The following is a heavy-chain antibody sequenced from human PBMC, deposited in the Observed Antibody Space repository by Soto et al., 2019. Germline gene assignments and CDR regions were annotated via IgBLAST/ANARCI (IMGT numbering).Heavy chain of an antibody. J-gene: IGHJ6*02. Sequence: GGSLRLSCAASGFTFSSYGIHWVRQAPGKGLEWVALISYDGTDKYYADSVKGRFTISRDNSKNTLYLEMSSLGPEDTAVYYCVKERYAQLWLEDYGMDVWGQGTTVTVSS. D-gene: IGHD5-18*01. CDR2: ISYDGTDK. CDR1: GFTFSSYG. CDR3: VKERYAQLWLEDYGMDV. V-gene: IGHV3-30*18.